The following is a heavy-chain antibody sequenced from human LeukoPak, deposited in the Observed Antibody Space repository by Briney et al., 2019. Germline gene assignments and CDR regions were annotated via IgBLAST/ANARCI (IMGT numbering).Heavy chain of an antibody. CDR3: ARDDYREVTNFDP. Sequence: PSETLSLTCTVSGGSISPYFWSWMRQTPGKGLEWIGYISYTGSTNYNPALKSRVTISVDTSKNQFSLQLTSVTAADTAVYYCARDDYREVTNFDPWGQGTLVTVSS. D-gene: IGHD3-10*01. CDR1: GGSISPYF. CDR2: ISYTGST. J-gene: IGHJ5*02. V-gene: IGHV4-59*01.